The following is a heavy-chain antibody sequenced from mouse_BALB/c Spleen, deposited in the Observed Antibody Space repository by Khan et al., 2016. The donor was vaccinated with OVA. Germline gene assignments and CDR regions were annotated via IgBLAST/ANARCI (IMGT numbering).Heavy chain of an antibody. CDR3: ARTARIKY. Sequence: EVQLVESGPGLVKPPQSLSLTRTVTVYSITSGYGWNWIRQFPGNKLEWMGYISHSGSTNYNPTLKSRISITRDTSKNQFFLQLNSVTTEDTATYYCARTARIKYWGHGTTLTVSS. D-gene: IGHD1-2*01. J-gene: IGHJ2*01. CDR1: VYSITSGYG. V-gene: IGHV3-2*02. CDR2: ISHSGST.